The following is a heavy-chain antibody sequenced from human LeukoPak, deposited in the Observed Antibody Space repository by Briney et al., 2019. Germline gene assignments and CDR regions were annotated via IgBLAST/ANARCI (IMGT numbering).Heavy chain of an antibody. V-gene: IGHV3-48*01. CDR2: ISSSSSTI. J-gene: IGHJ4*02. CDR3: AKVTYGSGTYGAFDY. Sequence: GGSLRLSCAASGFTFSSYSMNWVRQAPGKGLEWVSYISSSSSTIYYADSVKGRFTISRDNAKNSLYLQMNSLRAEDTAVYYCAKVTYGSGTYGAFDYWGQGTLVTVSS. CDR1: GFTFSSYS. D-gene: IGHD3-10*01.